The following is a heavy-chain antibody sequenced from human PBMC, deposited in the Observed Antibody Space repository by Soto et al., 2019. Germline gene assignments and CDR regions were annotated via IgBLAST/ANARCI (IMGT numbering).Heavy chain of an antibody. J-gene: IGHJ4*02. CDR2: IFHSGNT. D-gene: IGHD3-9*01. Sequence: PSETLSLTCAVSGGSINSNNWLSWVRQPPGKGLEWIGHIFHSGNTNYNPSLKSRVNISIGKSKNQIFLELTSVTAADTAVYYCARGYDILTGPLDYWGPGTLVTVS. V-gene: IGHV4-4*02. CDR3: ARGYDILTGPLDY. CDR1: GGSINSNNW.